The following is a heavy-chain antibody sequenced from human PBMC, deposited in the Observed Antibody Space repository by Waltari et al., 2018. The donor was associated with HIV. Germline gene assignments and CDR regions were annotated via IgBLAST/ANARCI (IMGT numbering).Heavy chain of an antibody. CDR2: IYYSGST. J-gene: IGHJ4*02. CDR3: ARHSLTYYYDSSGYSVAFDY. D-gene: IGHD3-22*01. V-gene: IGHV4-39*01. CDR1: GGPISSSSYY. Sequence: QLQLQESGPGLVKPSETLSLTCTVSGGPISSSSYYCGWIRQPPGKGLEWIGSIYYSGSTYYNPSLKSRVTISVDTSKNQFSLKLSSVTAADTAVYYCARHSLTYYYDSSGYSVAFDYWGQGTLVTVSS.